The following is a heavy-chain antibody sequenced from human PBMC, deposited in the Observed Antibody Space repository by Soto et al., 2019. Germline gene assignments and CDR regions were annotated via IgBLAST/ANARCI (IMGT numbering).Heavy chain of an antibody. CDR3: ARLGGYYPSLDP. D-gene: IGHD3-22*01. Sequence: SETPSLTCAVSGGSISSGGYSWRWIRQPPGKGLEWIGYIYHSGSTYYNPSLKSRVTISVDTSKNQFSLKLSSVTAADTAVYYCARLGGYYPSLDPWGAGTLVTVSS. CDR2: IYHSGST. J-gene: IGHJ5*02. V-gene: IGHV4-30-2*02. CDR1: GGSISSGGYS.